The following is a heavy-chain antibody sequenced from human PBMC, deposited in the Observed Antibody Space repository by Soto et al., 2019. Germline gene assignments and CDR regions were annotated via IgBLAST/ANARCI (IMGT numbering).Heavy chain of an antibody. V-gene: IGHV1-69*01. Sequence: QVQLVQSGAEVKKPGSSVKVSCKASGGTFSSYAISWVRQAPGQGLEWMGGIIPIFGTANYAQKFQGRVTITADESTSTAYMERSSLRSEDTAVYYCARSSSGYPTQYYFDYWGQGTLVTVSS. CDR1: GGTFSSYA. J-gene: IGHJ4*02. CDR3: ARSSSGYPTQYYFDY. D-gene: IGHD3-22*01. CDR2: IIPIFGTA.